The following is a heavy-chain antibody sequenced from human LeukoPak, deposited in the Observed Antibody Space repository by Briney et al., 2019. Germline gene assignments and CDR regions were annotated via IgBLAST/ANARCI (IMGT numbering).Heavy chain of an antibody. V-gene: IGHV4-59*08. CDR1: GGSISSYY. Sequence: SETLSLTCTVSGGSISSYYWSWIRQPPGKGLEWIGYIYYSGSTNYNPSLKSRVTISVDTSKNQFSLKLSSVTAADTAVYYCARYSTGNPFDYWGQGTLVTVSS. J-gene: IGHJ4*02. CDR2: IYYSGST. CDR3: ARYSTGNPFDY. D-gene: IGHD1-1*01.